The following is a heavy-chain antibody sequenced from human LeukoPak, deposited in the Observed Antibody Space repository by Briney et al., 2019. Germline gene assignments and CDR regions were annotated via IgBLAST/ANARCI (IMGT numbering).Heavy chain of an antibody. Sequence: GGSLRLSCAASGFTFSSYAMSWVRQAPGKGLEWVSGISGSGGSTYYADSVKGRFTISRDNSKNTLYLQMNSLRAEDTAVYYCAQTGLRYFDWLRYGGQGTLVTVS. D-gene: IGHD3-9*01. J-gene: IGHJ4*02. CDR3: AQTGLRYFDWLRY. CDR1: GFTFSSYA. CDR2: ISGSGGST. V-gene: IGHV3-23*01.